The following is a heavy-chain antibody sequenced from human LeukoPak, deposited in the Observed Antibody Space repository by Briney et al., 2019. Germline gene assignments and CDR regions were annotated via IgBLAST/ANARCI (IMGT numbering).Heavy chain of an antibody. D-gene: IGHD3-3*01. V-gene: IGHV4-30-2*01. CDR3: ARDRYDFWSGNYYGMDV. CDR1: GGSISSGGYS. J-gene: IGHJ6*02. CDR2: IYHSGST. Sequence: SETLSLTCAVSGGSISSGGYSWSWIRQPPGKGLEWIGYIYHSGSTYYNPSLKSRVTISVDRSKNQFSLKLSSVTAADTAVYYCARDRYDFWSGNYYGMDVWGQGTTVTVSS.